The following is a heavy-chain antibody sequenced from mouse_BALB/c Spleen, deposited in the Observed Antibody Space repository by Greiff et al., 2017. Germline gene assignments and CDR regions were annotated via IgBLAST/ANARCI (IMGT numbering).Heavy chain of an antibody. Sequence: VQRVESGPGLVAPSQSLSITCTVSGFSLTSYGVHWVRQPPGKGLEWLGVIWAGGSTNYNSALMSRLSISKDNSKSQVFLKMNSLQTDDTAMYYCARIGYDAWFAYWGQGTLVTVSA. CDR2: IWAGGST. D-gene: IGHD2-14*01. CDR1: GFSLTSYG. J-gene: IGHJ3*01. CDR3: ARIGYDAWFAY. V-gene: IGHV2-9*02.